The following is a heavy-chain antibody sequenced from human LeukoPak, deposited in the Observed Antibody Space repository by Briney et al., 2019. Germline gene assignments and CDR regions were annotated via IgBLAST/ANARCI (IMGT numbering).Heavy chain of an antibody. V-gene: IGHV4-34*01. CDR3: ARGEYQLLYGYRGYYYYYGMDV. Sequence: SETLSLTCAVYGGSFSGYYWSWIRQPPGKGLEWIGEINHSGSTNYNPSLKSRVTISVDTSKNQFSLKLSSVIAADTAVYCCARGEYQLLYGYRGYYYYYGMDVWGQGTTVTVSS. CDR1: GGSFSGYY. J-gene: IGHJ6*02. CDR2: INHSGST. D-gene: IGHD2-2*01.